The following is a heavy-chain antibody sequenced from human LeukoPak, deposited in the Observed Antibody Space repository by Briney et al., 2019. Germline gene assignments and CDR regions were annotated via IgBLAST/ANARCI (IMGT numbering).Heavy chain of an antibody. CDR2: IYHSGST. CDR1: GGSISSGGYS. CDR3: AREGGRGGVDY. D-gene: IGHD3-10*01. J-gene: IGHJ4*02. V-gene: IGHV4-30-2*01. Sequence: PLETLSLTWAVSGGSISSGGYSWSWIRQPPGKGLEWIGYIYHSGSTYYNPSLKSRVNISVDRSKNQCSLKLSSVTAAATAVYYCAREGGRGGVDYRGQGTLVTVSS.